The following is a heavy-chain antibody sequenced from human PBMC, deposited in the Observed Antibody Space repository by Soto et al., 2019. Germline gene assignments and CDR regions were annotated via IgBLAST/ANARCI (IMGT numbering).Heavy chain of an antibody. V-gene: IGHV3-11*06. CDR1: GFSFTDYY. CDR2: ISTSSAYT. J-gene: IGHJ6*02. Sequence: GGSLRLSCVASGFSFTDYYISWIRQAPGKGLEWVSYISTSSAYTNNADFVQGRFTIFRDNSKNTLYLQMNSLGAEDTAVYYCARDFVVGGPTINYYYGMDVWGQGTTVTVSS. CDR3: ARDFVVGGPTINYYYGMDV. D-gene: IGHD1-26*01.